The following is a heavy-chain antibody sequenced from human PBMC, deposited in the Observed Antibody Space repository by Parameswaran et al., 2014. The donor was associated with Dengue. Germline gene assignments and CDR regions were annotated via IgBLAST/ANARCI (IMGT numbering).Heavy chain of an antibody. CDR3: ARVVEGSGYFPLDY. J-gene: IGHJ4*02. CDR2: IYSGGST. Sequence: VRQAPGKGLEWVSVIYSGGSTYYADSVKGRFTISRHNSKNTLYLQMNSLRAEDTAVYYCARVVEGSGYFPLDYWGQGTLVTVSS. V-gene: IGHV3-53*04. D-gene: IGHD3-22*01.